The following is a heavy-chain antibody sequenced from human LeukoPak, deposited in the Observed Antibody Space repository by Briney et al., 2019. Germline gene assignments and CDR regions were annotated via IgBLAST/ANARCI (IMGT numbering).Heavy chain of an antibody. CDR3: ARHLNYGDYYYYYGMDV. J-gene: IGHJ6*02. Sequence: GESLKISCKGSGYSFTKYWIGWVRQMPGKGLEWMGIIYPGDSDTRYSPSFQGQVTISADKSISTAYLQWSSLKASDTAMYYCARHLNYGDYYYYYGMDVWGQGTTVTVSS. V-gene: IGHV5-51*01. D-gene: IGHD4-17*01. CDR1: GYSFTKYW. CDR2: IYPGDSDT.